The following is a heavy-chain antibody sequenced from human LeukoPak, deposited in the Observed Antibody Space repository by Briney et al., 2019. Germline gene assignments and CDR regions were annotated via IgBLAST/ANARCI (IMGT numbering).Heavy chain of an antibody. V-gene: IGHV4-59*01. Sequence: SETLSLTCAVSGGSFSDYYWSWIRQPPGKGLEWIGHIYYSGHTKYNPSLKSRVTISVDTSKNQFSLKLSSVTAADTAVYYCARERGRSYGSVPYYYYYMDVWGKGTTVSVSS. CDR3: ARERGRSYGSVPYYYYYMDV. CDR1: GGSFSDYY. D-gene: IGHD5-18*01. CDR2: IYYSGHT. J-gene: IGHJ6*03.